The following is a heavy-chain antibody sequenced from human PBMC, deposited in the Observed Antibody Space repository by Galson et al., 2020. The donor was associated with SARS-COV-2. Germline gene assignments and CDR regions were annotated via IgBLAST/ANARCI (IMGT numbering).Heavy chain of an antibody. Sequence: GESLKISCAASGFTFSSYWMSWVRQAPGKGLEWVANIKQDGSEKYYVDSVKGRFTISRDNAKNSLYLQMYSLRAEDTAVYYCARDGCTNGVCHFDYWGQGTLVTVSS. J-gene: IGHJ4*02. CDR3: ARDGCTNGVCHFDY. V-gene: IGHV3-7*03. CDR2: IKQDGSEK. D-gene: IGHD2-8*01. CDR1: GFTFSSYW.